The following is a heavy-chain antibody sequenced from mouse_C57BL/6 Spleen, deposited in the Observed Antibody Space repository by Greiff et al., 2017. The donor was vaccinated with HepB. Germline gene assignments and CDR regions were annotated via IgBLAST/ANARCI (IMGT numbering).Heavy chain of an antibody. J-gene: IGHJ2*01. V-gene: IGHV1-50*01. CDR2: IDPSDSYT. Sequence: VQLQQPGAELVKPGASVKLSCKASGYTFTSYWMQWVKQRPGQGLEWIGEIDPSDSYTNYNQKFKGKATLTVDKSSSTAYMQLSSLTSEDSAVYYCARRRDYWGQGTTLTVSS. CDR1: GYTFTSYW. CDR3: ARRRDY.